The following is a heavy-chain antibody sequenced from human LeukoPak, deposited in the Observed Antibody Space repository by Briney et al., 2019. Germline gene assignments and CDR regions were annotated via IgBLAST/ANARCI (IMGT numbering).Heavy chain of an antibody. Sequence: PSETLSLTCTVSGGSIISYYWSWIRQPPGKGLEWIGYIFYSGSTYYNPSLKSRLTISVDTSKNQFSLKLSSVTAADTAVYYCARGYYDVLTNYPKNFDQWGQGTLVTVSS. V-gene: IGHV4-59*08. CDR3: ARGYYDVLTNYPKNFDQ. J-gene: IGHJ4*02. CDR1: GGSIISYY. D-gene: IGHD3-9*01. CDR2: IFYSGST.